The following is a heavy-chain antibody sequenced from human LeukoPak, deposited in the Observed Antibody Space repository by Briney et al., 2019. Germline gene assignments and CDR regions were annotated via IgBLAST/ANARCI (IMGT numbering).Heavy chain of an antibody. V-gene: IGHV4-34*01. CDR2: INHSGST. Sequence: SETLSLTCAVYGGSFSGYYWSWIRQPPGKGLEWIGEINHSGSTNYNPSLKSRVTISVDTSKNQFSLKLSSVTAADTAVYYCARSGRGNSAGFDCWGQGTLVTVSS. CDR1: GGSFSGYY. D-gene: IGHD3-10*01. CDR3: ARSGRGNSAGFDC. J-gene: IGHJ4*02.